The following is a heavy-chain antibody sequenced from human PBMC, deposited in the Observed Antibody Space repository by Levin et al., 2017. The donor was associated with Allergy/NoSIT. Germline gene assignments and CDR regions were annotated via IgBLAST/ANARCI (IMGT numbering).Heavy chain of an antibody. D-gene: IGHD3-9*01. CDR3: ARLYYHIMSRSGYHFDY. CDR1: GFTFNEFY. CDR2: ITHSGSSI. V-gene: IGHV3-11*01. J-gene: IGHJ4*02. Sequence: GESLKISCAASGFTFNEFYMSWIRQAPGKGLEWVSYITHSGSSIYYADSVKGRFTISRDNARNSLYLQMNSLRAEDTAVYYCARLYYHIMSRSGYHFDYWGQGTLITVSS.